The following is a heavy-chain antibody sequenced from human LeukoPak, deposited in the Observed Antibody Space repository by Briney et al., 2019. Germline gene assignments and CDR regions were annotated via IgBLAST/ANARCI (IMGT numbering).Heavy chain of an antibody. CDR3: TTSGYYYGSGSYPDY. CDR2: IKSKTDGGTT. D-gene: IGHD3-10*01. Sequence: GGSLRLSCAASGFTVSSNYMTWVRQAPGKGLEWVGRIKSKTDGGTTDYAAPVKGRFTISRDDSKNTLYLQMNSLKTEDTAVYYRTTSGYYYGSGSYPDYWGQGTLVTVSS. J-gene: IGHJ4*02. CDR1: GFTVSSNY. V-gene: IGHV3-15*01.